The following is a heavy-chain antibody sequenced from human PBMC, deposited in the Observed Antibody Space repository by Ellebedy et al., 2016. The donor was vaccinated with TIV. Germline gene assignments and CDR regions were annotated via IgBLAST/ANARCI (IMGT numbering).Heavy chain of an antibody. V-gene: IGHV3-30*04. CDR1: GFSFSGSA. CDR2: ISYDGTNA. J-gene: IGHJ4*02. CDR3: ARDLGVGGTLGTIDY. D-gene: IGHD1-26*01. Sequence: GESLKISXVASGFSFSGSAMHWVRQAPGKGLQGVAVISYDGTNAHYADFVKGRFTISRDNSKNTLDLQMNSLRVEDTAVYYCARDLGVGGTLGTIDYWGQGTLVTVSS.